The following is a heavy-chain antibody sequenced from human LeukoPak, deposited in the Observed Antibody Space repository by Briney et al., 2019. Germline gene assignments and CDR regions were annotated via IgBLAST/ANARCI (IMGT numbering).Heavy chain of an antibody. D-gene: IGHD5-24*01. CDR1: GYTFTGYY. V-gene: IGHV1-2*02. CDR2: INPNSGGT. CDR3: ARAHPMATILFEAMDFDY. J-gene: IGHJ4*02. Sequence: AASVKVSCKASGYTFTGYYMHWVRQAPGQGLEWMGWINPNSGGTNYAQKFQGRVTMTRDTSISTAYMELSRLRSDDTAVYYCARAHPMATILFEAMDFDYWGQGTLVTVSS.